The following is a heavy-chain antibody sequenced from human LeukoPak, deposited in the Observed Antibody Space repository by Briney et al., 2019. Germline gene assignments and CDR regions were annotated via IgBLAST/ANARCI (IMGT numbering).Heavy chain of an antibody. CDR2: ISYDGSNK. CDR1: GFTFSSYA. CDR3: ARGSYYYGSGSSLDY. V-gene: IGHV3-30*04. Sequence: PGGSLRLSCAASGFTFSSYAMHWVRQAPGKGLEWVAVISYDGSNKYYADSVKGRFTISRDNSKNTLYLQMNSLRAEDTAVYYCARGSYYYGSGSSLDYWGQGTLVTVSS. J-gene: IGHJ4*02. D-gene: IGHD3-10*01.